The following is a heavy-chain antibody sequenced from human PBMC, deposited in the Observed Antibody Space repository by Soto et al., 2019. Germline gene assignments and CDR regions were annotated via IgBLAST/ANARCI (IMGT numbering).Heavy chain of an antibody. CDR3: AKSSHDFWSGYSHYYYYGMDV. Sequence: GGSLRLSCAASGFTFDDYTMHWVRQAPGKGLEWVSLISWDGGSTYYADSVKGRFTISRDNSKNSLYLQMNSLRTEDTALYYCAKSSHDFWSGYSHYYYYGMDVWGQGTTVTVSS. J-gene: IGHJ6*02. V-gene: IGHV3-43*01. CDR1: GFTFDDYT. CDR2: ISWDGGST. D-gene: IGHD3-3*01.